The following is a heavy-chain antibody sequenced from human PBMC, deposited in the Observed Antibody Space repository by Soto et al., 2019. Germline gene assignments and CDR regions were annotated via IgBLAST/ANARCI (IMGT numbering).Heavy chain of an antibody. CDR1: GGSISSYY. J-gene: IGHJ6*03. CDR3: ARGAAAARISSGYYYMDV. D-gene: IGHD6-13*01. CDR2: IYYSGST. V-gene: IGHV4-59*01. Sequence: SETLSLTCTVSGGSISSYYWSWIRQPPGKGLEWIGYIYYSGSTNYNPSLKSRVTISVDTSKNQFSLKLSSVTAADTAVYYCARGAAAARISSGYYYMDVWGKGTTVTVSS.